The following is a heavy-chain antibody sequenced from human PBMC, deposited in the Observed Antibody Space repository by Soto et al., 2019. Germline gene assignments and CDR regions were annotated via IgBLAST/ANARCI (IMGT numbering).Heavy chain of an antibody. D-gene: IGHD2-15*01. V-gene: IGHV3-74*01. CDR1: GFTFGSYW. J-gene: IGHJ4*02. CDR2: INSDGSTT. CDR3: ARAGWYRFDY. Sequence: EVQLVESGGDLVQPGGSLRLSCAASGFTFGSYWMHWVRQAPGKGLVWVSRINSDGSTTNYGDSVKGRFTISRDNAKNTLYLQMNSLRAEDTAVYYCARAGWYRFDYWGQGTLLTVSS.